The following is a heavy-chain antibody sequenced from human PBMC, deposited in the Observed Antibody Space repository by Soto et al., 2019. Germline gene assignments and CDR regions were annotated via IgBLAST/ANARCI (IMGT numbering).Heavy chain of an antibody. V-gene: IGHV4-4*07. CDR3: ARGQRFSDWFDP. J-gene: IGHJ5*02. D-gene: IGHD3-3*01. CDR2: IYSSGNT. CDR1: GGTISGYY. Sequence: SETLSLTCSVSGGTISGYYWTWIRQPAGKGLEWIGRIYSSGNTKYNPSLRSRVTMSLDTSNNQFSLRLTSVTAADTAVYYCARGQRFSDWFDPWGQGTLVTVSS.